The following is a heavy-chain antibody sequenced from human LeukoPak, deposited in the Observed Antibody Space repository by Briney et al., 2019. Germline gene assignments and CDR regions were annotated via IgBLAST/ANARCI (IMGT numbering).Heavy chain of an antibody. V-gene: IGHV1-18*01. J-gene: IGHJ4*02. CDR3: ARGRIVGAAGFDY. CDR2: ISAYNGNT. CDR1: GYDFTSVG. Sequence: VASVKVSCKASGYDFTSVGITWVRRAPGQGLEWMGWISAYNGNTNYAQKLQGRVTMTTDTSTSTAYMELRSLRSDDTAVYYCARGRIVGAAGFDYWGQGTLVTVSS. D-gene: IGHD1-26*01.